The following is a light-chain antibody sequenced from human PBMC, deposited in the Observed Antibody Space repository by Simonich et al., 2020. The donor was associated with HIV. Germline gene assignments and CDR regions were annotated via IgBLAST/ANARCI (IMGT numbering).Light chain of an antibody. CDR1: QSVLYRSNNKNY. CDR2: WAS. Sequence: DIVMTQSPDSLAVSLGERDTINCRSSQSVLYRSNNKNYLSWYQQKPGQPPKLLIYWASSRESGVPDRFSGSGSETDFTLTISSLQAEDVAVYYCQQYYSIPWTFGQGTKVEIK. CDR3: QQYYSIPWT. V-gene: IGKV4-1*01. J-gene: IGKJ1*01.